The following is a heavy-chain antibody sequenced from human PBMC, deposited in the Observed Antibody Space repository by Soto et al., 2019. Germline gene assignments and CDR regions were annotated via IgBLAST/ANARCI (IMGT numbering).Heavy chain of an antibody. V-gene: IGHV4-59*01. Sequence: QVQLQESGPGLVKPSETLSLTCAVSGDSISSYYCMWIRQPPGKGLESIGYLYYGRSANYNPSLKSRVTLSVDTASNQCSLTLSSMTAADTAVYYCALRSMAVVPEYWGQGTLVTVSS. CDR3: ALRSMAVVPEY. D-gene: IGHD2-15*01. CDR1: GDSISSYY. CDR2: LYYGRSA. J-gene: IGHJ4*02.